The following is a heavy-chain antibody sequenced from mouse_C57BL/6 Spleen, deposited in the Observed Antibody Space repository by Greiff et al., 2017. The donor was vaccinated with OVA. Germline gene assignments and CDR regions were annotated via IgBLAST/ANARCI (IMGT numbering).Heavy chain of an antibody. CDR3: ASTRGVPFDY. CDR2: ISSGSSTI. V-gene: IGHV5-17*01. CDR1: GFTFSDYG. Sequence: EVKVVESGGGLVKPGGSLKLSCAASGFTFSDYGMHWVRQAPEKGLEWVAYISSGSSTIYYADTVKGRFTISRDNDKNTLFLQMTSLRSEDTAMYYCASTRGVPFDYWGQGTTLTVSS. D-gene: IGHD3-3*01. J-gene: IGHJ2*01.